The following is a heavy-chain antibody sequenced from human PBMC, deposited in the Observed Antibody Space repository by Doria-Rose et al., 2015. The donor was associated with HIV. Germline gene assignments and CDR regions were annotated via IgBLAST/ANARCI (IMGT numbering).Heavy chain of an antibody. D-gene: IGHD3-9*01. Sequence: ASGFTFSSYTMNWVRQAPGKGLEWVSYISSGSSTVYYADSVKGRFTISRDNAKNSLYLQMNSLRDEDTAVYYYAGDILTGYSFDYWGQGALVTVSS. CDR3: AGDILTGYSFDY. CDR2: ISSGSSTV. V-gene: IGHV3-48*02. CDR1: GFTFSSYT. J-gene: IGHJ4*02.